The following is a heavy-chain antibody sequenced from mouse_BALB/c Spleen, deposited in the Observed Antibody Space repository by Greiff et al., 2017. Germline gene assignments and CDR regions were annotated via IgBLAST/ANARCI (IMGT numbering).Heavy chain of an antibody. D-gene: IGHD1-1*01. Sequence: VKLMESGPGLVAPSQSLSITCTVSGFSLTGYGVNWVRQPPGKGLEWLGMIWGDGSTDYNSALKSRLSISKDNSKSQVFLKMNSLQTDDTARYYCARDRAYYYGSGYDAMDYWGQGTSVTVSS. V-gene: IGHV2-6-7*01. J-gene: IGHJ4*01. CDR3: ARDRAYYYGSGYDAMDY. CDR2: IWGDGST. CDR1: GFSLTGYG.